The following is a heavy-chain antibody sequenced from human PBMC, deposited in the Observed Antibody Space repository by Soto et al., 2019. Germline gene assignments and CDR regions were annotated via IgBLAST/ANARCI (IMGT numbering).Heavy chain of an antibody. Sequence: EVQLVESGGGLVQPGGSLRLSCAASGFTVRSNYMSWVRQAPGKGLEWVSVIYSGGSTYYADSVKGRFTISRDNSKNTLYLQMNSLRAEDTAVYYCARAHFDKDAFDIWGQGTMVTVSS. V-gene: IGHV3-66*01. CDR2: IYSGGST. CDR3: ARAHFDKDAFDI. CDR1: GFTVRSNY. D-gene: IGHD3-9*01. J-gene: IGHJ3*02.